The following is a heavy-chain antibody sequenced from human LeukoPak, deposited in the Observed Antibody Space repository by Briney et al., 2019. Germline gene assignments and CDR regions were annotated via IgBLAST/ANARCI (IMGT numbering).Heavy chain of an antibody. CDR2: ISGYNGNT. CDR3: ARDRSPDFWSGDYRDAFDI. J-gene: IGHJ3*02. Sequence: ASVKVTCKASGYTFTSYGISWVRQAPGQGLEWMGWISGYNGNTNSAQKLQGRVSMTTDTSTSTAYMELRSLRSDDTAVYYCARDRSPDFWSGDYRDAFDIWGQGTMVTVSS. V-gene: IGHV1-18*01. D-gene: IGHD3-3*01. CDR1: GYTFTSYG.